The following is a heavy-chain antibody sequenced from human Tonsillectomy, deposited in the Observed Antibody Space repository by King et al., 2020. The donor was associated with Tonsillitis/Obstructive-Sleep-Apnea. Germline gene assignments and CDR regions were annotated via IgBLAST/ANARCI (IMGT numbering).Heavy chain of an antibody. CDR2: TRDKADSYTT. CDR1: GFTFSDHY. J-gene: IGHJ3*02. D-gene: IGHD3-22*01. Sequence: VQLVESGGGLVQPGGSLRLSCEASGFTFSDHYMDWVRQAPGKGLEWVGRTRDKADSYTTEYAASVKGRFTISRDDSKNSLYLQMNSLKTEDTAVYYCARSTYYYDSSGYYSNAFDIWGQGTMVTVSS. CDR3: ARSTYYYDSSGYYSNAFDI. V-gene: IGHV3-72*01.